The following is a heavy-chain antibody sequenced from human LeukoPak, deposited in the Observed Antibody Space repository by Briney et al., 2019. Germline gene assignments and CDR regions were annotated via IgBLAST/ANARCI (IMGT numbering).Heavy chain of an antibody. Sequence: SETLSLTCAVYGGSFSGYYWSWIRQPPGKGLEWIGEINHSGSTNYNPSLKGRVTISVDTSKNQFSPKLSSVTAADTAVYYCAKCRSLSPAAAINYWGQGTLVTVSS. D-gene: IGHD2-2*01. J-gene: IGHJ4*02. CDR2: INHSGST. CDR3: AKCRSLSPAAAINY. V-gene: IGHV4-34*09. CDR1: GGSFSGYY.